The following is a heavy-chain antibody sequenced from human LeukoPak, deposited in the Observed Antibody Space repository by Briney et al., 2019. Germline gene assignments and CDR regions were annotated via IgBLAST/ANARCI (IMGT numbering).Heavy chain of an antibody. V-gene: IGHV1-69*04. J-gene: IGHJ4*02. Sequence: SVKVSCTASGGTFSSYAISWVRQAPGQGLEWMGRIIPILGIANYAQKFQGRVTMTEDTSTDTAYMELSSLRSEDTAVYYCATDLQAYYYDSSGYFGYWGQGTLVTVSS. CDR2: IIPILGIA. CDR1: GGTFSSYA. D-gene: IGHD3-22*01. CDR3: ATDLQAYYYDSSGYFGY.